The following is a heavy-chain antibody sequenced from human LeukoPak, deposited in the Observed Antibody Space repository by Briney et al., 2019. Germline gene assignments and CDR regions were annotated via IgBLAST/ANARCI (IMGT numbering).Heavy chain of an antibody. CDR2: ISSSSGTI. Sequence: GGSLRLSCAASGSTFSSYSMNWVRQAPGKGLEWVSYISSSSGTIYYADSVKGRFTISRDNAKNSLYLQMNSLRDEDTAVYYCARGHCGGDCFFPVDYWGRGTLVTVSS. V-gene: IGHV3-48*02. J-gene: IGHJ4*02. CDR3: ARGHCGGDCFFPVDY. CDR1: GSTFSSYS. D-gene: IGHD2-21*02.